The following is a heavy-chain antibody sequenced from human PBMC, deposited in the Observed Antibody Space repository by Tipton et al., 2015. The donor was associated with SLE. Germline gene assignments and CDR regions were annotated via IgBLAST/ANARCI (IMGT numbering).Heavy chain of an antibody. J-gene: IGHJ2*01. Sequence: TLSLTCTVSGGSISSYYWSWIRQPPGKGLEWIGYIYYSGSTNYNPSLKSRVTISVDTSKNQFSLKLSSVTAADTAVYYCARHGRIAARDWYFDLWGQGILVTVSS. CDR2: IYYSGST. CDR3: ARHGRIAARDWYFDL. V-gene: IGHV4-59*08. D-gene: IGHD6-6*01. CDR1: GGSISSYY.